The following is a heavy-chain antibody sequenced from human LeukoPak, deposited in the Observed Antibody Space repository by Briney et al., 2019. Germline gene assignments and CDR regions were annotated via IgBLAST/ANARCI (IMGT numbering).Heavy chain of an antibody. J-gene: IGHJ6*03. Sequence: GASVKVSCKASGYTFTCYYMHWVRQAPGQGVEWMGWINPNSGGTNYAQKFQGRVTMTRDTSISTAYMELSRLRSDDTAVYYCARDTTVVTPDYYYYYMDVWGKGTTVTISS. CDR2: INPNSGGT. D-gene: IGHD4-23*01. CDR1: GYTFTCYY. V-gene: IGHV1-2*02. CDR3: ARDTTVVTPDYYYYYMDV.